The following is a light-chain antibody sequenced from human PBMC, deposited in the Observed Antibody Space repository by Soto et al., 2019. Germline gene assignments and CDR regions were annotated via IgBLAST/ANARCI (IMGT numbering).Light chain of an antibody. CDR1: SSDIGGYYY. CDR3: TSYSSSSTFYV. CDR2: QVT. Sequence: QSVLTQPASVSGSPGQSITISCTGTSSDIGGYYYVSWYQHHPGKAPKLIIYQVTNRPSGVSHRFSGSKSGNTASLTISGLQAEDEADYYCTSYSSSSTFYVFGTGT. V-gene: IGLV2-14*01. J-gene: IGLJ1*01.